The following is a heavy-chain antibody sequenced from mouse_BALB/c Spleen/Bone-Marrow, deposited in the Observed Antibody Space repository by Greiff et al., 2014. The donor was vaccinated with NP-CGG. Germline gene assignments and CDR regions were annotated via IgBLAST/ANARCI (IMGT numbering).Heavy chain of an antibody. CDR2: IRNKAKGYTS. Sequence: EVMLVESGGGLVQPGGSLRLSCATSGFTFTDYYMSWVRQPPGKALEWLVFIRNKAKGYTSENSASVKGRFTISRDNSQSILYLQMNTLRAEDSATYYCARDINYDIYWYFDVWGAGTTVTVSS. J-gene: IGHJ1*01. V-gene: IGHV7-3*02. D-gene: IGHD2-4*01. CDR1: GFTFTDYY. CDR3: ARDINYDIYWYFDV.